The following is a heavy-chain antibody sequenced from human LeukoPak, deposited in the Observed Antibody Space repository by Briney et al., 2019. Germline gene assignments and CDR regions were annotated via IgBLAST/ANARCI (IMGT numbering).Heavy chain of an antibody. CDR1: GFTFSNSG. D-gene: IGHD5-12*01. CDR3: ERESSRVATVNYFDS. V-gene: IGHV3-33*01. Sequence: GKSLRLSCAASGFTFSNSGMHWVRQAPGKGLERVAVIWYDGSNKYYADSVKGRFIISRDNSKNTLYLQMNSLRAEDTAVYYCERESSRVATVNYFDSWGQEPLVTASS. CDR2: IWYDGSNK. J-gene: IGHJ4*02.